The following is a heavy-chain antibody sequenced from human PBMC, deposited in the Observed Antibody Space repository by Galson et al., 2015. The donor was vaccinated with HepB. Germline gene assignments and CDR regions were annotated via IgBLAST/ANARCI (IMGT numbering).Heavy chain of an antibody. CDR2: ISASGGST. V-gene: IGHV3-23*01. J-gene: IGHJ4*02. CDR3: AKVAENIAAAGADY. D-gene: IGHD6-13*01. CDR1: GFTFSSYA. Sequence: SLRLSCAASGFTFSSYAMSWVRQAPGKGLEWVSAISASGGSTYYVDAVKGRFTTSRDNSKNTLDLQMNSLRAEDTAVYYCAKVAENIAAAGADYWGQGTLVTVSS.